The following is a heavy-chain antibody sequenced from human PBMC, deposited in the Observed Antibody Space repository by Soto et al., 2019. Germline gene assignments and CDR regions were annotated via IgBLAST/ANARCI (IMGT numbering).Heavy chain of an antibody. CDR2: INPSGGST. J-gene: IGHJ3*02. Sequence: ASVKVSCKASGYTFTSYYMHLVRQAPGQGLEWMGIINPSGGSTSYAQKFQGRVTMTRDTSTSTVYMELSSLRSEDTAVYYCAREGYDFWSDELTPRAFDIWGQGTMVTVSS. D-gene: IGHD3-3*01. V-gene: IGHV1-46*01. CDR1: GYTFTSYY. CDR3: AREGYDFWSDELTPRAFDI.